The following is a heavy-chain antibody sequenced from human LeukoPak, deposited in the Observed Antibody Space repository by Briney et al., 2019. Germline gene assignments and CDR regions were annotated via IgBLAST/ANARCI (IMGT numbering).Heavy chain of an antibody. Sequence: SGGSLRLSCAASGFTFSSYAMSWVRQAPGKGLEWVSAISGSGGSTYYADSVKGRFTISRDNSKNTLYLQMNSLRAEDTAVYYCAKGGAYYYDSSGYSVDYWGQGTLVTVSS. CDR2: ISGSGGST. J-gene: IGHJ4*02. V-gene: IGHV3-23*01. CDR3: AKGGAYYYDSSGYSVDY. CDR1: GFTFSSYA. D-gene: IGHD3-22*01.